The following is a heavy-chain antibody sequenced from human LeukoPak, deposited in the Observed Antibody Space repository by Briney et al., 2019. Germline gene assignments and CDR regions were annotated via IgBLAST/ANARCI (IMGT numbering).Heavy chain of an antibody. CDR2: SNPNTGAT. D-gene: IGHD2-8*01. V-gene: IGHV1-2*02. J-gene: IGHJ4*02. Sequence: ASVKVSCKASGYTLSDYYVHWVRQAPGQGLEWMGMSNPNTGATKTAQKFQGRVTMTGDTSINTASMELTSLTSGDAAVYYCARVPIEWSNLYFDYWGQGTHVTVSS. CDR1: GYTLSDYY. CDR3: ARVPIEWSNLYFDY.